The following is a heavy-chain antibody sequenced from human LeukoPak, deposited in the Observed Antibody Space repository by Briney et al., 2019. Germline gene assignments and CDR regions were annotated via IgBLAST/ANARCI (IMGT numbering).Heavy chain of an antibody. CDR2: TYYRSKWYN. CDR3: GRATAAAGNNWFDP. J-gene: IGHJ5*02. Sequence: SQTLSLTCAISGESVSSNSAAWNWIRQSPSRGLEWLGRTYYRSKWYNDYATSVKSRINISADTSKNQFSLQLNSVTPEDTAVYYCGRATAAAGNNWFDPWGQGTLVTVSS. D-gene: IGHD6-13*01. V-gene: IGHV6-1*01. CDR1: GESVSSNSAA.